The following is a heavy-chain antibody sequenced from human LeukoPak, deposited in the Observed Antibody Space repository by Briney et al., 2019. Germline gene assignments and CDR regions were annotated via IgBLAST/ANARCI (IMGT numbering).Heavy chain of an antibody. D-gene: IGHD5-24*01. CDR2: INPSGGST. V-gene: IGHV1-46*01. CDR3: ARVDNSPTPLQWHFDY. CDR1: GYTFTSYY. Sequence: ASAKVSCKASGYTFTSYYMHWVRQAPGQGLEWMGIINPSGGSTSYAQKFQGRVTMTRDTSTSTVYMELSSLRSEDTAVYYCARVDNSPTPLQWHFDYWGQGTLVTVSS. J-gene: IGHJ4*02.